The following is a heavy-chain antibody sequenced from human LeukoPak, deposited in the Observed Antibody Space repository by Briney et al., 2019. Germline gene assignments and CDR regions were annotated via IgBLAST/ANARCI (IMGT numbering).Heavy chain of an antibody. D-gene: IGHD2-2*01. J-gene: IGHJ4*02. CDR3: ARVETYCSSTSCPGSFDY. Sequence: PGGSLRLSCAASGFTFSSYWMHWVRQAPGKGLVWVSRINSDGSSTSYADSVKGRFTISRDNAKNTLYLQMNSLRAEDTAVYYCARVETYCSSTSCPGSFDYWGQGTLVTVSS. CDR1: GFTFSSYW. CDR2: INSDGSST. V-gene: IGHV3-74*01.